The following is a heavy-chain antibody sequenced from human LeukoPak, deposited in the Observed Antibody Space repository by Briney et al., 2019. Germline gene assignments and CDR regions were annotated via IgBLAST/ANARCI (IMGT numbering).Heavy chain of an antibody. CDR1: GYSFTNYW. CDR3: ARVYCSSISCYSLGAFDI. V-gene: IGHV5-51*01. Sequence: GESLKISCKGSGYSFTNYWIGWVRQMPGKGLEWMGIIYTGDSDTRYSPSFQGQVTISADKSISTAYLQWSSLKASDTAMYYCARVYCSSISCYSLGAFDIWGQGTMVTVSS. D-gene: IGHD2-2*01. CDR2: IYTGDSDT. J-gene: IGHJ3*02.